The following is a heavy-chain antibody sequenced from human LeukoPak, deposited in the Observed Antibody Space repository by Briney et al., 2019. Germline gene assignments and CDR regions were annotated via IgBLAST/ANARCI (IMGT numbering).Heavy chain of an antibody. D-gene: IGHD3-10*02. Sequence: GGSLRLSCAASGFTFSSYEMNWVRQAPGKGLEWVSYISSSGSTIYYAASVKGRFTISRDNANNSLYLQMNSLRAEDTAVYYCAELGSTMIGGVWAKGTTVTISS. CDR2: ISSSGSTI. CDR1: GFTFSSYE. J-gene: IGHJ6*04. CDR3: AELGSTMIGGV. V-gene: IGHV3-48*03.